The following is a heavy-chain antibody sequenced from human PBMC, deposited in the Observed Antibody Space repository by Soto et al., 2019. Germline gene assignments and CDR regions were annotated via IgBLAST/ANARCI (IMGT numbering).Heavy chain of an antibody. J-gene: IGHJ3*02. CDR2: ISYDGSNK. Sequence: QVQLVESGGGVVQPGRSLRLSCAASGFTFSSYAMHWVRQAPGKGLEGVAVISYDGSNKYYADSVKGRFTISRDNSKNTLYLQMNSLRAEDTAVYYCARDPYTGLRGDAFDIWGQGTMVTVSS. D-gene: IGHD1-1*01. V-gene: IGHV3-30-3*01. CDR1: GFTFSSYA. CDR3: ARDPYTGLRGDAFDI.